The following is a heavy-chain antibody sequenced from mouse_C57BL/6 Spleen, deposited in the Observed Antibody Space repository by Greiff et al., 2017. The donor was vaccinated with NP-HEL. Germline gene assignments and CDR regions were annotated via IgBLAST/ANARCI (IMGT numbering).Heavy chain of an antibody. Sequence: EVQGVESGGGLVKPGGSLKLSCAASGFTFSSYAMSWVRQTPEKRLEWVATISDGGSYTYYPDNVKGRFTISRDNAKNNLYLQMSHLKSEDTAMYYCARALRMDYWGQGTSVTVSS. CDR3: ARALRMDY. CDR1: GFTFSSYA. V-gene: IGHV5-4*01. J-gene: IGHJ4*01. CDR2: ISDGGSYT.